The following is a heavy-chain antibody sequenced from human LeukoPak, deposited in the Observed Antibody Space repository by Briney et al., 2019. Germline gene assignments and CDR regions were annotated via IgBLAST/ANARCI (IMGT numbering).Heavy chain of an antibody. CDR1: GDSFSRNGYF. V-gene: IGHV4-39*01. Sequence: PSETLSLICTASGDSFSRNGYFWGWIRQPPGKGLEWIGTIYYSGNTYYNPSLESRVTISVDTSKNQFSLRLSSVTAADTAFYCCARHGNIVVVLAASGLDPWGQGTLVTVSS. D-gene: IGHD2-15*01. CDR3: ARHGNIVVVLAASGLDP. J-gene: IGHJ5*02. CDR2: IYYSGNT.